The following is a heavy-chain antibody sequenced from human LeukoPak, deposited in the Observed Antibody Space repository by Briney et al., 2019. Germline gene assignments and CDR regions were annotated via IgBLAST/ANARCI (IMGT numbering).Heavy chain of an antibody. J-gene: IGHJ4*02. CDR1: GFTFSSYS. CDR3: ARDFIGTTLWRHDY. D-gene: IGHD1-1*01. Sequence: GGSLRLSCAASGFTFSSYSMNWVRQAPGKGLEWVSYISSSSSIIYYADSVKGRFTISRDNAKNSLYLQMNSLRAEDTAVYYCARDFIGTTLWRHDYWGQGTLVTVSS. V-gene: IGHV3-48*01. CDR2: ISSSSSII.